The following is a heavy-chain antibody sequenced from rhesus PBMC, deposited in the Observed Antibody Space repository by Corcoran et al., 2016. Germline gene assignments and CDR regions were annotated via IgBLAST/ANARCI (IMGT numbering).Heavy chain of an antibody. V-gene: IGHV4-65*01. CDR1: GGSVSSSNW. J-gene: IGHJ6*01. CDR3: ARAPGTAYYYGLDS. Sequence: QVQLQESGPGLVKPSETLSLTCAVSGGSVSSSNWWSWIRPPPGKGLEWIGYISGSSGSTYYNPSLKSRVTISTDTSKNQFSLKLSSVTAADTAVYYCARAPGTAYYYGLDSWGQGVVVTVSS. D-gene: IGHD1-1*01. CDR2: ISGSSGST.